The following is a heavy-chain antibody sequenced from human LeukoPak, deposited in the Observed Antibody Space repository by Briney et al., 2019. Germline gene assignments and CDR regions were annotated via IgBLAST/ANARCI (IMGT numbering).Heavy chain of an antibody. CDR2: VSSDGSRT. CDR1: GGSISTTW. V-gene: IGHV3-74*01. CDR3: ATDGAYGLTH. Sequence: PGGSLRLSCGASGGSISTTWMHWVRQAPGKGLMWVSHVSSDGSRTYADSVKGRFTVSRDNNKDMVYLQMSSLRAEDTAVYYCATDGAYGLTHWGRGTLVTVSS. D-gene: IGHD3-16*01. J-gene: IGHJ4*02.